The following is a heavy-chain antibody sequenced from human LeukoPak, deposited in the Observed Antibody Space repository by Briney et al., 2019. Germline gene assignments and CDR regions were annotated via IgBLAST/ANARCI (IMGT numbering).Heavy chain of an antibody. CDR3: ARVGGMVGGAFDI. CDR1: GFTFSSYE. D-gene: IGHD2-15*01. V-gene: IGHV3-48*03. Sequence: GGSLRLSCAASGFTFSSYEMNWVRQAPGKGLEWVSYISSSGSTIYYADSVKGRFTISRDNAKNSLYLQMNSLRAEDTAVYYCARVGGMVGGAFDIWGQGTMVTVSS. CDR2: ISSSGSTI. J-gene: IGHJ3*02.